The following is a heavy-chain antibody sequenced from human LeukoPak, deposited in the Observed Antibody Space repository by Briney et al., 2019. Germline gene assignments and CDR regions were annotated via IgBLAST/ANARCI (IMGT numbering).Heavy chain of an antibody. J-gene: IGHJ4*02. Sequence: ASVKVSCKASGYTFTNYAINWVRQAPGQGLEWVGRINTNTGNPTYAQGFAGRFVFSLDTSVSTAYLQISSLKAEDTAVYYCTIIVPPFDSWGQGTLVTVSS. D-gene: IGHD6-6*01. CDR3: TIIVPPFDS. V-gene: IGHV7-4-1*02. CDR1: GYTFTNYA. CDR2: INTNTGNP.